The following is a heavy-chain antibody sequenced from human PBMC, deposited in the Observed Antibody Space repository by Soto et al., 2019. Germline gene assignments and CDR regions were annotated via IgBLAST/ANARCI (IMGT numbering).Heavy chain of an antibody. CDR3: ARDRDMITSSLYYFDY. Sequence: ASVKVSCKASGYTFTSYYMHWVRQAPGQGLEWMGIINPSGGSTSYAQKFQGRVTMTRDTSTSTVYMELSSLRSEDTAVYYCARDRDMITSSLYYFDYWGQGTLVTVS. D-gene: IGHD3-16*01. J-gene: IGHJ4*02. CDR1: GYTFTSYY. V-gene: IGHV1-46*01. CDR2: INPSGGST.